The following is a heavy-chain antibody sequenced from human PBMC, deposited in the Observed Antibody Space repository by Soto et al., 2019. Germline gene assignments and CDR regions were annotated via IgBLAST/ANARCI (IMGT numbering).Heavy chain of an antibody. Sequence: QLQLQESGSGLVKPSQTLSLTCAVSGGSISSGGYSWSWIRQLPGKGLEWIGYIYHSGSAYYNPSLKSRVTISVDRSKNQFSLKQSSVTAADTAVYYCARAGGLGAVAADYWGQGTLVTVSS. CDR2: IYHSGSA. CDR1: GGSISSGGYS. J-gene: IGHJ4*02. CDR3: ARAGGLGAVAADY. V-gene: IGHV4-30-2*01. D-gene: IGHD6-19*01.